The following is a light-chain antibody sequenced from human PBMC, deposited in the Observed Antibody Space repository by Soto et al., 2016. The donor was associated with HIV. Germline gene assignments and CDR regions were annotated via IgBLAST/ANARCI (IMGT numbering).Light chain of an antibody. CDR2: KDS. J-gene: IGLJ1*01. CDR3: YSAADNKYV. V-gene: IGLV3-27*01. CDR1: VLAKKY. Sequence: SYELTQPSSVSVSPGQTARITCSGDVLAKKYARWFQQKPGQAPVLVIYKDSERPSGIPERFSGSSSGTTVTLTISGAQVEDGADYYCYSAADNKYVFGTGTKVTVL.